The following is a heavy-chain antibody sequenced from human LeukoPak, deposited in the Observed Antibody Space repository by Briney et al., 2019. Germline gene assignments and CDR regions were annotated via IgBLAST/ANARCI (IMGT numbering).Heavy chain of an antibody. CDR3: ARVRINYDSSGCRIDYFDY. D-gene: IGHD3-22*01. J-gene: IGHJ4*02. Sequence: SETLSLTCTVSGGSISSSSYYWGWIRQPPGKGLEWIGSIYYSGSTYYNPSLKSRVTISVDTSKNQFSLKLSSVTAADTAVYYCARVRINYDSSGCRIDYFDYWGQGTLVTVSS. V-gene: IGHV4-39*07. CDR1: GGSISSSSYY. CDR2: IYYSGST.